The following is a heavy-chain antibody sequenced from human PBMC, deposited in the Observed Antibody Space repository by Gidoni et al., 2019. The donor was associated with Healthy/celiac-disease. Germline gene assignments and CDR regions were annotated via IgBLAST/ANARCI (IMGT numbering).Heavy chain of an antibody. CDR2: IIPIFATA. V-gene: IGHV1-69*01. J-gene: IGHJ4*02. D-gene: IGHD3-22*01. CDR3: ARGFNYYDTSGYPN. CDR1: RGTFSSSA. Sequence: QVHLVQSGAEVKKPGSSVKVSCKSSRGTFSSSAIGCVRQAPGQGLEWMAGIIPIFATANYAQMFQGRGTITADESTSTAYMELSSLRSEDTDVYYCARGFNYYDTSGYPNWSQGRLVTVSS.